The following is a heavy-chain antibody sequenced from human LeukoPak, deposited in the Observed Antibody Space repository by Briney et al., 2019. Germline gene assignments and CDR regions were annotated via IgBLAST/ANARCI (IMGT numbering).Heavy chain of an antibody. V-gene: IGHV3-33*01. CDR2: IWYDGSSK. J-gene: IGHJ4*02. D-gene: IGHD6-13*01. Sequence: PGGSLRLSCAASGFSFSAYGVHWVRQAPGKGLEWVAVIWYDGSSKDYADSVKGRFTFSRDNSKNTLYLQMSSLTVEDTAVYYCARSQSSSLIDYWGQGTLVIVSS. CDR3: ARSQSSSLIDY. CDR1: GFSFSAYG.